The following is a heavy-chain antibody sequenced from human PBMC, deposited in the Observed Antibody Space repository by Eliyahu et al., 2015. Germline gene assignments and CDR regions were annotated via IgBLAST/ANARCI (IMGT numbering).Heavy chain of an antibody. J-gene: IGHJ4*02. Sequence: EVQLVESGGGLVQPGRSLRLSCAASGFXFDDYAMHWVRQAPGKGLGWVSGISWNSGSIGYADPVKGRFTISRDNAKTSLYLQMNSLRAEDTALYYCAKDSTYNFDYFDYWGQGTLVTVSS. CDR1: GFXFDDYA. V-gene: IGHV3-9*01. CDR3: AKDSTYNFDYFDY. D-gene: IGHD1-20*01. CDR2: ISWNSGSI.